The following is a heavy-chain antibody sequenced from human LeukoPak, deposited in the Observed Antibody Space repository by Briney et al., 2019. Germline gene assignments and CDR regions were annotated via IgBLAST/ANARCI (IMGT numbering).Heavy chain of an antibody. J-gene: IGHJ4*02. Sequence: PSETLSLTCTVSGGSISSSSYYWGWIRQPPGKGLEWIGYIYYSGSTNYNPSLKSRVTISVDTSKNQFSLKLSSVTAADTAVYYCARGRYSSPLFDYWGQGTLVTVSS. V-gene: IGHV4-61*05. CDR3: ARGRYSSPLFDY. D-gene: IGHD6-13*01. CDR2: IYYSGST. CDR1: GGSISSSSYY.